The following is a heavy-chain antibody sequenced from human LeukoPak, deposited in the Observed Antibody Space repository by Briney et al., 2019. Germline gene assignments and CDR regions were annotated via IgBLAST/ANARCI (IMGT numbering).Heavy chain of an antibody. CDR1: GVSLSSYY. D-gene: IGHD1-7*01. Sequence: SETLSLTCTVSGVSLSSYYWGWIRQPAGKGLEWIGRIYTSGSTHYNPSLTSRVTMSVDTSKNQFSLKLSSVTAADNAVYYCARENYGFDPWGQGTPVTVSS. CDR3: ARENYGFDP. CDR2: IYTSGST. J-gene: IGHJ5*02. V-gene: IGHV4-4*07.